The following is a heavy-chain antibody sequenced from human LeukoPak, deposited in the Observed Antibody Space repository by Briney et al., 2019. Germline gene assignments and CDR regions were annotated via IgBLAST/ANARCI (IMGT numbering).Heavy chain of an antibody. J-gene: IGHJ5*02. CDR1: GSSISSDYY. Sequence: PSETLSLTCAVSGSSISSDYYWGWIRQPPGKGLEWIGSINHSGRTYYNPSLTSRVTISVDTSKNQFPLKLSSVTAADTAVYYCARDHLANLASRLFDPWGQGTLVTVSS. V-gene: IGHV4-38-2*02. D-gene: IGHD3-3*01. CDR3: ARDHLANLASRLFDP. CDR2: INHSGRT.